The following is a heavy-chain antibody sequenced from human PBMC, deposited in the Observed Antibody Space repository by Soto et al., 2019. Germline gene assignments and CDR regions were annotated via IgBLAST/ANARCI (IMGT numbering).Heavy chain of an antibody. D-gene: IGHD6-19*01. V-gene: IGHV3-21*01. CDR3: ASLIPDSSGFDY. Sequence: GGSLRLSCAASGFTFSSYSMNWVRQAPGKGLEWVSSISSSSSYIYYADSVKGRFTISRDNAKNSLYLQMNSLRAEDTAVYYCASLIPDSSGFDYWGQGTLVTVSS. J-gene: IGHJ4*02. CDR2: ISSSSSYI. CDR1: GFTFSSYS.